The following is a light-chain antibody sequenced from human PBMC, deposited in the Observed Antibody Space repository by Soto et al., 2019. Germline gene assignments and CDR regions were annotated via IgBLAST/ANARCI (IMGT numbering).Light chain of an antibody. V-gene: IGKV1-5*01. Sequence: GDRVTITCRASQSIRTWLAWYQQKPGKAPKCLIYAASSLQSGVPSRFSGSGSGTEFTLTISSLQSEDFATYYCQQYKSFWTFGQGTKVDIK. CDR2: AAS. CDR1: QSIRTW. J-gene: IGKJ1*01. CDR3: QQYKSFWT.